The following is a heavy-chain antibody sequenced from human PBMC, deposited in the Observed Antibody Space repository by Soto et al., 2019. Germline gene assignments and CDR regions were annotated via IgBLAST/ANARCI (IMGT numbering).Heavy chain of an antibody. D-gene: IGHD1-7*01. CDR2: IGPKNGDT. CDR3: GRGRSGELVVFY. Sequence: QVQLVQSGAEVKESGASVKVSCKASGYTFTGHYIHWVQQAPGQGFEWVGEIGPKNGDTRYAQKFQGRVAMTKDASITTVYMERSNLSPDDTAVYYCGRGRSGELVVFYWGQGTLVTVHS. V-gene: IGHV1-2*02. J-gene: IGHJ4*02. CDR1: GYTFTGHY.